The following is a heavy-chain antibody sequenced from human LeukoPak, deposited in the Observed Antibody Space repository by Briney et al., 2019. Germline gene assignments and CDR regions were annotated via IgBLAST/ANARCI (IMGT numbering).Heavy chain of an antibody. CDR2: IYHSGST. CDR3: ARLKYYGSGSSDN. J-gene: IGHJ4*02. Sequence: SETLSLTCAVSGYSISSGYYWGWIRQPPGKGLEWIGSIYHSGSTYYNPSLKSRVTISVDTSKNQFSLKLSSVTAADTAVYYCARLKYYGSGSSDNWGQGTLVTVSS. D-gene: IGHD3-10*01. V-gene: IGHV4-38-2*01. CDR1: GYSISSGYY.